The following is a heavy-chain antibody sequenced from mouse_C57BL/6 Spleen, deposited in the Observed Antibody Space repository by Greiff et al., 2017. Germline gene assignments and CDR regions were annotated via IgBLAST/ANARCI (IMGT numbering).Heavy chain of an antibody. CDR1: GYTFTSYW. V-gene: IGHV1-53*01. Sequence: QVQLQQPGTELVKPGASVKLSCKASGYTFTSYWMHWVKQRPGQGLEWIGNINPSNGGTNYNEKLKSKATLTVDKSSITAYMQLSSLTSEDSAVYYCALFFITTVVAPNYWGQGTTLTVSS. D-gene: IGHD1-1*01. CDR2: INPSNGGT. J-gene: IGHJ2*01. CDR3: ALFFITTVVAPNY.